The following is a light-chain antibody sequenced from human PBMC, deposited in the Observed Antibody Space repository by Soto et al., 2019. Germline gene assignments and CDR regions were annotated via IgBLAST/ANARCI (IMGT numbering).Light chain of an antibody. Sequence: EIMLTQSPGTLSLSPGERATLSCRASQSVSRSYLAWYQQKPGQAPRLLIYVASSRATGILDRFSGSGSGTDFTLTIRRLEPEDFAVYYCQQYGSSPLTFGGGTKVDIK. CDR3: QQYGSSPLT. V-gene: IGKV3-20*01. CDR1: QSVSRSY. CDR2: VAS. J-gene: IGKJ4*01.